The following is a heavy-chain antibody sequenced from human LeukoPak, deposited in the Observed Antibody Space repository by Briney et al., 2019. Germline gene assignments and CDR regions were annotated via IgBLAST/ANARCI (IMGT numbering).Heavy chain of an antibody. Sequence: SETLSLTCTVSGGSIRNYYWSWIRQPPGKGLEWIGYIYYSGSTNYNPSLKSRVTISVDTSKNQFSLKLSSVTAADTAVYYCARDGGSYYPYFYYYYMDVWGKGTTVTVSS. D-gene: IGHD1-26*01. CDR3: ARDGGSYYPYFYYYYMDV. J-gene: IGHJ6*03. V-gene: IGHV4-59*12. CDR2: IYYSGST. CDR1: GGSIRNYY.